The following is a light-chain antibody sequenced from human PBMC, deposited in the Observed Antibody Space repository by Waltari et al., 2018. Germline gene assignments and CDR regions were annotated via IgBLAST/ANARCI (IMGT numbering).Light chain of an antibody. CDR2: SSI. CDR3: AAWDRSLSIVV. V-gene: IGLV1-44*01. Sequence: QSVLTQPPSASGTPGQRVTTSCSGRSSNTGVSPVNWYHQLPGTAPKLLIYSSIQRPSGVPDRFSGSKSGTSASLAISGLQSEDEADYYCAAWDRSLSIVVFGGGTKLTVL. CDR1: SSNTGVSP. J-gene: IGLJ2*01.